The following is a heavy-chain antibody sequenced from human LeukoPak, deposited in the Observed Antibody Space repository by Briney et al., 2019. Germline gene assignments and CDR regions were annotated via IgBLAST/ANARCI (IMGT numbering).Heavy chain of an antibody. CDR1: GFTFSSYG. J-gene: IGHJ4*02. Sequence: QAGGSLRLTCAASGFTFSSYGMSWVRQAPWKGLEWVSALTPSGSSTYYADSVKGRFTFSRDNSKNTLYLQMNSLRVEDTAIYYCAKGGSSSWDYFDSWGQGTLVTVSP. V-gene: IGHV3-23*01. D-gene: IGHD6-13*01. CDR3: AKGGSSSWDYFDS. CDR2: LTPSGSST.